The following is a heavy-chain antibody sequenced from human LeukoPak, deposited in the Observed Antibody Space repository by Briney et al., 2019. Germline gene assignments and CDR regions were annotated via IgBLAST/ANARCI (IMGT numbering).Heavy chain of an antibody. CDR2: ISHDGRTK. CDR1: GFNFDNFA. Sequence: RPGGSLRLSCVVSGFNFDNFAMHWVRQPLGKGLEWVAVISHDGRTKYYADSMKGRITISRDNSKNTLFLQMNNLRSEDTAVYFCARPSPPGDGYNPPDHWGQGTLVTVSS. V-gene: IGHV3-30*04. CDR3: ARPSPPGDGYNPPDH. J-gene: IGHJ4*02. D-gene: IGHD5-24*01.